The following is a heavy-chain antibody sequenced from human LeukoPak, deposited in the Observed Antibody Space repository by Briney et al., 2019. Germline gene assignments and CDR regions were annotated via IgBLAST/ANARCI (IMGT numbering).Heavy chain of an antibody. Sequence: ASVKVSCXASGYTFTGYYMHWVRQAPGQGLEWMGWINPNSGGTNYAQKFQGRVTMTRDTSISTAYMELSRLRSDDTAVYYCARGPLYCSGGSCTDWFDPRGQGTLVTVSS. D-gene: IGHD2-15*01. CDR3: ARGPLYCSGGSCTDWFDP. J-gene: IGHJ5*02. CDR2: INPNSGGT. CDR1: GYTFTGYY. V-gene: IGHV1-2*02.